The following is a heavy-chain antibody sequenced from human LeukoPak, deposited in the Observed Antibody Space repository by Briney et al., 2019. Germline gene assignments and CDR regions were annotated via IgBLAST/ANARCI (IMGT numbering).Heavy chain of an antibody. V-gene: IGHV3-7*01. CDR3: ARDRYSSSWYRTYYYYGMDV. J-gene: IGHJ6*02. CDR1: GFTFSSYW. D-gene: IGHD6-13*01. CDR2: IKQDGSEK. Sequence: GGSLRLSCAASGFTFSSYWMSWVRQAPGKGLEWVANIKQDGSEKYYVDSVKGRFTISRDNAKSSLYLQMNSLRAEDTAVYYCARDRYSSSWYRTYYYYGMDVWGQGTTVTVSS.